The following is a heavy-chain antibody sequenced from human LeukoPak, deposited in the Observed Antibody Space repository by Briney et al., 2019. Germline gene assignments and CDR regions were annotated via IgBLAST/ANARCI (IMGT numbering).Heavy chain of an antibody. Sequence: SETLSLTCTVSGGSITNYYWSWIRQPAGKGLEWIGHIYSSGSTNYNPSLKSRVTISVDRSKNQFSLKLSSVTAADTAVYYCARGDSSGYYPDYWGQGTLVTVSS. CDR1: GGSITNYY. CDR3: ARGDSSGYYPDY. D-gene: IGHD3-22*01. V-gene: IGHV4-4*07. J-gene: IGHJ4*02. CDR2: IYSSGST.